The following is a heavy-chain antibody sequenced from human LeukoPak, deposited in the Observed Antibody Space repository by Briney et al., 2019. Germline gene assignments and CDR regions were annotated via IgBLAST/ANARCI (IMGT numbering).Heavy chain of an antibody. D-gene: IGHD3-10*01. CDR3: ARDRWPQVRGVIWWFDP. CDR1: GYTFTSYA. Sequence: GASVKVSCKASGYTFTSYAMHWVRQAPGQRLEWAGWINAGNGNTKYSQKFQGRVTITRDTSASTACMELSSLRSEDTAVYYCARDRWPQVRGVIWWFDPWGQGTLVTVSS. V-gene: IGHV1-3*01. CDR2: INAGNGNT. J-gene: IGHJ5*02.